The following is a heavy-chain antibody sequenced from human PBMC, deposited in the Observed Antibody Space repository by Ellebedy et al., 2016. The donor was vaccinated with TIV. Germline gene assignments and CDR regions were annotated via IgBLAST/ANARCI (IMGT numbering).Heavy chain of an antibody. CDR1: GGSNRSYY. CDR3: ARVRGDYYFVMDV. D-gene: IGHD3-16*01. V-gene: IGHV4-4*07. CDR2: IYPTGST. J-gene: IGHJ6*02. Sequence: MPSETLSLTCTVSGGSNRSYYWSWIRQPAGKGLEWIGRIYPTGSTSYSPTLKSRIPMSLDTSKNQFSLKMTSVTAADTAVYYCARVRGDYYFVMDVWGQGTTVTVSS.